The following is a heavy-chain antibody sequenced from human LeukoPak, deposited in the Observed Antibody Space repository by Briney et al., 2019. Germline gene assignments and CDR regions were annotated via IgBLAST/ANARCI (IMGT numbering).Heavy chain of an antibody. CDR1: GGSITSSKYF. CDR3: AGLGVMVLVYQFEY. V-gene: IGHV4-39*07. D-gene: IGHD2-8*01. Sequence: SETLSLTCAVSGGSITSSKYFWGWIRQPPGKELELIGIISYGGSTDYNPSLKSRVTISTDTSKNQFSLKLTSVTAADTAVYYCAGLGVMVLVYQFEYWGRGTPVTASS. J-gene: IGHJ4*02. CDR2: ISYGGST.